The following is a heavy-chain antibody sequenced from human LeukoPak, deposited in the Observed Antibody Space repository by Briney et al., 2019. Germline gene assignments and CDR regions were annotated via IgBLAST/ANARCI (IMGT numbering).Heavy chain of an antibody. V-gene: IGHV5-51*01. CDR1: GYSFTSYW. J-gene: IGHJ3*02. CDR2: IYPGDSDT. D-gene: IGHD2-2*02. CDR3: ATAILRRCSSTSCYKRDDAFDI. Sequence: GESLKISCEGSGYSFTSYWIGWVRQMPGKGLEWMGIIYPGDSDTRYSPSFQGQVTISADKSISTAYLQWSSLKASDTAMYYCATAILRRCSSTSCYKRDDAFDIWGQGTMVTVSS.